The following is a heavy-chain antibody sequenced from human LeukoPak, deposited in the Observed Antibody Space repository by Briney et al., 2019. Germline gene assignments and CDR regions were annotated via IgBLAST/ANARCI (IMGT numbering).Heavy chain of an antibody. CDR1: GFTFSNYA. CDR3: AKVGSANCYARPDS. Sequence: PGGSLRLSCAASGFTFSNYAMNWVRQAPGKGLEWVSVVCGSGGITYYTDSVKGRFTISRDNSKNTLYLQMNSLRVEDTAVYYCAKVGSANCYARPDSWGQGTLVTVSS. V-gene: IGHV3-23*01. J-gene: IGHJ4*02. CDR2: VCGSGGIT. D-gene: IGHD2-2*01.